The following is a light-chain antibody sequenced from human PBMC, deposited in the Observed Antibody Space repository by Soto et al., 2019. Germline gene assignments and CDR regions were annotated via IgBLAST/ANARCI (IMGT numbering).Light chain of an antibody. CDR1: QRIDPW. Sequence: DVQMTQSPSTLSASIGDRVTITCRASQRIDPWLARFQQTPGKAPKVLIYKTSTLQSGVPSRFSASGSGTEFTLTISSLQPDDFATYYCQQYAADSPWTFGQGTKVDI. CDR3: QQYAADSPWT. J-gene: IGKJ1*01. CDR2: KTS. V-gene: IGKV1-5*03.